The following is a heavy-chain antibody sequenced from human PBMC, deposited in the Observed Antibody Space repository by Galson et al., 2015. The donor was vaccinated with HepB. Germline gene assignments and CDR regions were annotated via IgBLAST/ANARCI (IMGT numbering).Heavy chain of an antibody. CDR1: GFTFSSYG. CDR3: ARDRLYYGSGPYRPDAFDI. Sequence: SLRLSCAASGFTFSSYGMHWVRQAPGKGLEWVAVIWYDGSNKYYADSVKGRFTISRDNSKNTLYLQMNSLRAEDTAVYYCARDRLYYGSGPYRPDAFDIWGQGTMVTVSS. D-gene: IGHD3-10*01. V-gene: IGHV3-33*01. CDR2: IWYDGSNK. J-gene: IGHJ3*02.